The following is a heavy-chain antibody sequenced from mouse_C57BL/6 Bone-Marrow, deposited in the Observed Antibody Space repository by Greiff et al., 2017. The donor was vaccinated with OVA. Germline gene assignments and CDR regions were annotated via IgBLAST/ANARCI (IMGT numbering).Heavy chain of an antibody. CDR1: GFTFSDFY. V-gene: IGHV5-12*01. J-gene: IGHJ4*01. CDR2: ISNGGGST. Sequence: EVMLVESGGGLVQPGGSLKLSCAASGFTFSDFYMYWIRQTPEKRLEWVAYISNGGGSTYYPDTVKGRFTISRDNAKNTLYLQMSRLKSEDTAMYYCARLDAMEYWGQGTSVTVSS. CDR3: ARLDAMEY.